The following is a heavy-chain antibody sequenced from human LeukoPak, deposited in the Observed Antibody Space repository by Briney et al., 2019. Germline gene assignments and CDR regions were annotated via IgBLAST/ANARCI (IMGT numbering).Heavy chain of an antibody. CDR2: INPSGGST. CDR3: AKDPGYYYYMDV. J-gene: IGHJ6*03. CDR1: GYTFPSYY. V-gene: IGHV1-46*01. Sequence: ASVKVSCKASGYTFPSYYMYWVRQAPGQGLECMGIINPSGGSTSYAQKFQDRVTMTWDMSTTTVYMELSSLRAEDTAVYYCAKDPGYYYYMDVWGKGTTVTISS.